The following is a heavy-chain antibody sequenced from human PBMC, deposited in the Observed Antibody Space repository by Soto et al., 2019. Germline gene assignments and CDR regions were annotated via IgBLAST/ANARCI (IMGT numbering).Heavy chain of an antibody. CDR2: IYWDDDE. V-gene: IGHV2-5*02. Sequence: QITLKESGPTLVKPTQTLTLTCTFSGFSFSTRGVSVAWIRQRPGKNLEWLALIYWDDDEGYSPSLKSRLTITKDTSKNLVVLTMTNMNPVDTPTYYCAHRPRGYSYHFDYWGQGTLVTVSS. J-gene: IGHJ4*02. CDR1: GFSFSTRGVS. D-gene: IGHD5-18*01. CDR3: AHRPRGYSYHFDY.